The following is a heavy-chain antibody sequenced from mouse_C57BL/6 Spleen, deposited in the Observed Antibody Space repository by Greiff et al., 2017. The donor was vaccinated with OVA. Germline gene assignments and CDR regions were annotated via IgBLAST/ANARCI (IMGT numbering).Heavy chain of an antibody. V-gene: IGHV1-9*01. D-gene: IGHD1-3*01. CDR3: ARWVAQARFDY. Sequence: QVQLQQSGAELMKPGASVKLSCKATGYTFTGYWIEWVKQRPGHGLEWIGEILPGSGSTNYHEKFKGKATFTADTSSNTAYMQLSSLTTEDSAIYYCARWVAQARFDYWGQGTLVTVSA. CDR1: GYTFTGYW. CDR2: ILPGSGST. J-gene: IGHJ3*01.